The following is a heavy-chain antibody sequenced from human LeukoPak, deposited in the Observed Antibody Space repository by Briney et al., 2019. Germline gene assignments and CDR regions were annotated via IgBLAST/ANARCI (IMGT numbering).Heavy chain of an antibody. Sequence: GGSLRLSCAASGFTFSSYGMHWVRQAPGKGLEGMAFIRYDGSNKYYADSVKGRFTISRDNSKNTLYLQMNSLRAEDTAVYYCAKGSDSYIAASVFDYWGQGTLVTVSS. CDR3: AKGSDSYIAASVFDY. V-gene: IGHV3-30*02. D-gene: IGHD6-13*01. CDR2: IRYDGSNK. CDR1: GFTFSSYG. J-gene: IGHJ4*02.